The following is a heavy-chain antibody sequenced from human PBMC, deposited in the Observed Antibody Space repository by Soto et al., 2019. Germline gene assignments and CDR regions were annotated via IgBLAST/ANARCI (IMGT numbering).Heavy chain of an antibody. D-gene: IGHD5-12*01. CDR1: GGTFSTYD. J-gene: IGHJ4*02. CDR3: AINEGTDGYKFAY. V-gene: IGHV1-69*01. CDR2: IIPLFGTA. Sequence: QVQLVQSGAEVKKPGSSVKVSCKASGGTFSTYDICWVRQSPGQGLEWMGGIIPLFGTANYAQKFQGRATIIEDESTSTAYMELRRLRSEDTAVYYCAINEGTDGYKFAYWGQVTLVTVSS.